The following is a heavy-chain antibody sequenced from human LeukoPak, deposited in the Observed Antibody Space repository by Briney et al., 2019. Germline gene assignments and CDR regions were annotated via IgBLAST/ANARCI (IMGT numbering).Heavy chain of an antibody. D-gene: IGHD4-23*01. Sequence: SVKVSCKASGGTFSSHAISWVRQAPGQGLEWMGRIIPILGIANYAQKFQGRVTITADKSTSTAYMELSSLRSEDTAVYYCARNWVVDGGNVHYFDYWGQGTLVTVSS. CDR2: IIPILGIA. CDR1: GGTFSSHA. CDR3: ARNWVVDGGNVHYFDY. V-gene: IGHV1-69*04. J-gene: IGHJ4*02.